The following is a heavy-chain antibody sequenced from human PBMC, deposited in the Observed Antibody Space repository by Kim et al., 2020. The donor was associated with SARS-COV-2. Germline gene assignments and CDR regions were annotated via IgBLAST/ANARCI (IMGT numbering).Heavy chain of an antibody. CDR1: GYTFTSYY. J-gene: IGHJ4*02. CDR3: ARVTNGYIESY. CDR2: INPSGGST. D-gene: IGHD5-18*01. Sequence: ASVKVSCKASGYTFTSYYMHWVRQAPGQGLEWMGIINPSGGSTSYAQKFQGIVTMTRDTSTSTVYMELSSLRSEDTAVYYCARVTNGYIESYWGQGTLVTVSS. V-gene: IGHV1-46*01.